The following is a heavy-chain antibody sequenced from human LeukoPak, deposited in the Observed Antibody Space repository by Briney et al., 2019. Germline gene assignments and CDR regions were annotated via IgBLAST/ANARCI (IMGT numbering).Heavy chain of an antibody. CDR1: GLSVRSNY. J-gene: IGHJ4*02. V-gene: IGHV3-66*01. CDR2: IYTGGNT. CDR3: ASISDLLYYFDS. Sequence: GGSLRLSCAASGLSVRSNYMSWIRQAPGKGLEWVSLIYTGGNTYYADSVKGRFTLSRDNSKNTVYLQMNSLRVEDTAMYYCASISDLLYYFDSWGQGTLVTVSS.